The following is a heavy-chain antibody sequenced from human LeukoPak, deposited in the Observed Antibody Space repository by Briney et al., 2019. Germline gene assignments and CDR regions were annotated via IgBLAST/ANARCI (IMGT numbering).Heavy chain of an antibody. CDR2: IHYSGST. Sequence: PETLSLTCTVSGCSIRYYFWSWIRQPPGKGLEWIGHIHYSGSTNYNPSLKSRVTISVDTSKNQFSLKLSSVTAADTAVYYCARAPGGSGSYSPFDYWGQGTLVTVSS. D-gene: IGHD3-10*01. CDR1: GCSIRYYF. V-gene: IGHV4-59*12. J-gene: IGHJ4*02. CDR3: ARAPGGSGSYSPFDY.